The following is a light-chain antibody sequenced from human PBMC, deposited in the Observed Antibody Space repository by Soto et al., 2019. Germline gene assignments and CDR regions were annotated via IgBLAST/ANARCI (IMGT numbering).Light chain of an antibody. CDR2: AAS. Sequence: EIVLTQSPGTLSLSPGERATLSCRASQSVSSAYLAWYQHKPGQPPTLLIYAASSRVTGIPDRFSGSGSGTDFTLTISRLEPEDFAVYYCQKYGSSSTWTFGQGTKGEIK. V-gene: IGKV3-20*01. CDR1: QSVSSAY. CDR3: QKYGSSSTWT. J-gene: IGKJ1*01.